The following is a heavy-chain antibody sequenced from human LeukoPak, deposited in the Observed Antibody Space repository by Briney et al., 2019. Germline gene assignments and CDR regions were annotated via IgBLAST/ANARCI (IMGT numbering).Heavy chain of an antibody. J-gene: IGHJ3*02. V-gene: IGHV1-24*01. CDR3: ATIYGLWFGEGDAFDI. D-gene: IGHD3-10*01. CDR2: FDPEDGET. CDR1: GYTLTELS. Sequence: ASVKVSCKVSGYTLTELSMHWVRQAPGKGLEWMGGFDPEDGETIYARKFQGRVTMTEDTSTDTAYMELSSLRSEDTAVYYCATIYGLWFGEGDAFDIWGQGTMVTVSS.